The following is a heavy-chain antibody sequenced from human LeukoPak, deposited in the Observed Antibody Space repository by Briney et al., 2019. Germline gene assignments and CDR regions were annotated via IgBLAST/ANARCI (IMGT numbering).Heavy chain of an antibody. D-gene: IGHD3-10*01. J-gene: IGHJ3*02. CDR3: TTRFTMIRGVIIPDAFDI. CDR2: IKSKTDGGTT. CDR1: GFTFSNAW. V-gene: IGHV3-15*01. Sequence: PGGSLRLSCAASGFTFSNAWMSWVRQAPGKGGEWVGRIKSKTDGGTTDYAAPVKGRFTISRDDSKNTLYLQMNSLKTEDTAVYYCTTRFTMIRGVIIPDAFDIWGQGTMVTVSS.